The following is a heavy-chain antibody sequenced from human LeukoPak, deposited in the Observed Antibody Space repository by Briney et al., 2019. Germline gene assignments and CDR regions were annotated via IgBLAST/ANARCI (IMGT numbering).Heavy chain of an antibody. J-gene: IGHJ6*02. Sequence: SETLSLNCTVSGGSISSYYWSWIRQPPGKGLEWIGYISYSGITNYNPSLKSRVTISVDTSKNQFSLKLSSVTAADTAVYYCARAILRRYYDSSGYYYGPYYYYGMDVWGQGTTVTVSS. CDR2: ISYSGIT. CDR3: ARAILRRYYDSSGYYYGPYYYYGMDV. CDR1: GGSISSYY. D-gene: IGHD3-22*01. V-gene: IGHV4-59*01.